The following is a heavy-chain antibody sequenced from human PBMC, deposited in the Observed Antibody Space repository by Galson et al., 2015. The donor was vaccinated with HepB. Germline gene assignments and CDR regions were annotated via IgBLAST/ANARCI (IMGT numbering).Heavy chain of an antibody. CDR3: ARTSTTAMVQGYYYYMDV. Sequence: SVKVSCKASGGTFSSYAISWVRQAPGQGLEWMGGIIPILGIANYAQKFQGRVTITADKSTSTAYMELSSLRSEDTAVYYCARTSTTAMVQGYYYYMDVWGKGTTVTVSS. CDR2: IIPILGIA. V-gene: IGHV1-69*10. J-gene: IGHJ6*03. CDR1: GGTFSSYA. D-gene: IGHD5-18*01.